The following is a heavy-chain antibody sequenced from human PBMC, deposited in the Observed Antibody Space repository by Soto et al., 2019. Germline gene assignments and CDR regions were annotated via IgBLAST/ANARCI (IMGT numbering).Heavy chain of an antibody. D-gene: IGHD3-22*01. J-gene: IGHJ6*02. Sequence: LRPSCAASGFNFSSYAMSLVRQAPGTGPVWVSAVRPSGRSTNYTGAVKGRLTISRHNKKNMGYLEMNSLRAEDTAVYYCEKWCPDSRGYYYYDYGMNVWGQGTTDTVSS. CDR2: VRPSGRST. V-gene: IGHV3-23*01. CDR3: EKWCPDSRGYYYYDYGMNV. CDR1: GFNFSSYA.